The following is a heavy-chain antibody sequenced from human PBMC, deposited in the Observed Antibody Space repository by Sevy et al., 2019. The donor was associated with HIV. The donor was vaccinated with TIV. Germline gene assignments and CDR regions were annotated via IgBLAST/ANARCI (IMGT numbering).Heavy chain of an antibody. Sequence: ASVKVSCKVSGYTLTELSMHWVRQAPGKGLEWMGGFDPEDGETIYAQKFQGRVTMTEDTSTDTAYMELSSLRSEDTAVYYCAGTLVDSGSYTGLFDIWGQGTMVTVSS. D-gene: IGHD1-26*01. CDR1: GYTLTELS. CDR3: AGTLVDSGSYTGLFDI. CDR2: FDPEDGET. J-gene: IGHJ3*02. V-gene: IGHV1-24*01.